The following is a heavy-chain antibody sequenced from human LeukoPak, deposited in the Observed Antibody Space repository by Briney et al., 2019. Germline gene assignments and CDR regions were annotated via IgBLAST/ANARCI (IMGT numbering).Heavy chain of an antibody. D-gene: IGHD3-10*01. J-gene: IGHJ4*02. CDR1: GGSFSGYY. CDR3: ARGRRKVRGVIISLDY. V-gene: IGHV4-34*01. Sequence: SSETLSLTCAVYGGSFSGYYWSWIRQPPGEGVGWIGEINHSGSTNYNPSLKSRVTISVDTSKNQFSLKLSSVTAADTAVYYCARGRRKVRGVIISLDYWGQGTLVTVSS. CDR2: INHSGST.